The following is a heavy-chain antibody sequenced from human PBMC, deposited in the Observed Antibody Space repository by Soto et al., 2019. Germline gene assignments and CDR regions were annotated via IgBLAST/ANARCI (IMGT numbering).Heavy chain of an antibody. Sequence: LSLTCTVSGGSISSGGYYMSWIRQAPGKGLEWVSYISSSSSYTNYADSVKGRFTISRDNAKNSLYLQMNSLRAEDTAVYYCARDQSSSNDYWGQGTLVTVSS. CDR3: ARDQSSSNDY. J-gene: IGHJ4*02. CDR2: ISSSSSYT. V-gene: IGHV3-11*05. CDR1: GGSISSGGYY. D-gene: IGHD6-13*01.